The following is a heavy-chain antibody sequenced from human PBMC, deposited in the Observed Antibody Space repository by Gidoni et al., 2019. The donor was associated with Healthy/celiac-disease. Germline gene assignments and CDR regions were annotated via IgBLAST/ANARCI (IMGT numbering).Heavy chain of an antibody. J-gene: IGHJ4*02. CDR3: ARRRGFSFDY. CDR1: GGSISSYY. Sequence: QVQLQESGPGLVKPSETLSLTCTVPGGSISSYYWSWIRQPPGKGLEWIGYIYYSGSTNYNPSLKSRVTISVDTSKNQFSLKLSSVTAADTAVYYCARRRGFSFDYWGQGTLVTVSS. V-gene: IGHV4-59*01. CDR2: IYYSGST.